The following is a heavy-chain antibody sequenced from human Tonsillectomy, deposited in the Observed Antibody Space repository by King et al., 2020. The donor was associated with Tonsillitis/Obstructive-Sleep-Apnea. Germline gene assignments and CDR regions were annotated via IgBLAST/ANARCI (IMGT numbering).Heavy chain of an antibody. D-gene: IGHD3-16*01. Sequence: QLQESGPGLVKPSGTLSLTCAVSGGSFSSSNWWSWVRQPPGKGLEWIGGIYHSGSTNYNPSLKGRVIISVDKSKKQFSMKLSSVTAADTAVYYCANIPWGVGFDYWGQGTLVTVSS. CDR2: IYHSGST. V-gene: IGHV4-4*02. CDR1: GGSFSSSNW. CDR3: ANIPWGVGFDY. J-gene: IGHJ4*02.